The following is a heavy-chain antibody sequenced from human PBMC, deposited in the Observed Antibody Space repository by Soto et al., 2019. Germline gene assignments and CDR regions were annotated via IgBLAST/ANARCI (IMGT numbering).Heavy chain of an antibody. CDR3: MVWFGDNPFDY. V-gene: IGHV3-73*01. D-gene: IGHD3-10*01. J-gene: IGHJ4*02. CDR1: GLTFSGSA. Sequence: PGGSLRLSCAASGLTFSGSAMRWVRQASGKGLEWVGRIRSKANSYATAYAASVKGRFTISRDDSKNTAYLQMNSLKTEDTAVYYCMVWFGDNPFDYWGQGTLVTVSS. CDR2: IRSKANSYAT.